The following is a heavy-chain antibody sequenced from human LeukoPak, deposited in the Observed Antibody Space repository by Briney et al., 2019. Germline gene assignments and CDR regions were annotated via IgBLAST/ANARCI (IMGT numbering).Heavy chain of an antibody. CDR1: GFTFSNYA. Sequence: GGSLRLSCAASGFTFSNYAMSWVRQAPGKGLEWVSSISSSSSYIYYADSVKGRFTISRDNAKNSLYLQMNSLRAEDTAVYYCARVGVGATDWFDPWGQGTLVTVSS. V-gene: IGHV3-21*01. J-gene: IGHJ5*02. CDR2: ISSSSSYI. D-gene: IGHD1-26*01. CDR3: ARVGVGATDWFDP.